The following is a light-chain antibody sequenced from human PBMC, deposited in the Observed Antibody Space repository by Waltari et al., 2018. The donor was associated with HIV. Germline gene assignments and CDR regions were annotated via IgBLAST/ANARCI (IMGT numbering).Light chain of an antibody. CDR2: EVS. CDR3: CSYAGSSTRYV. CDR1: SSDVGSYNL. J-gene: IGLJ1*01. V-gene: IGLV2-23*02. Sequence: QSDLTQPAPVSGSPGQSITISCTGTSSDVGSYNLVSCYQQPPGKAPKLSIYEVSKRPSGVSTRFSGSKSGNTSSLTISGLQAEDEADYYCCSYAGSSTRYVFGTGTKVTVL.